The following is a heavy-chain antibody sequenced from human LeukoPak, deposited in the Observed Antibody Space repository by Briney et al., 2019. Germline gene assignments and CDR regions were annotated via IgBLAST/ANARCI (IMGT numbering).Heavy chain of an antibody. CDR2: IIPIFGTA. Sequence: ASVKFSCKASGGTFSSYAISWVRQAPGQGLEWMGGIIPIFGTANYAQKFQGRVTITTDESTSTAYMELSSLRSEDTAVYYCARVDGSGSYISYWGQGTLVTVSS. CDR3: ARVDGSGSYISY. D-gene: IGHD3-10*01. CDR1: GGTFSSYA. V-gene: IGHV1-69*05. J-gene: IGHJ4*02.